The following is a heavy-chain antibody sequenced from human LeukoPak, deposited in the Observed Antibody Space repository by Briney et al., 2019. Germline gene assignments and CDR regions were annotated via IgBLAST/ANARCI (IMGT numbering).Heavy chain of an antibody. CDR2: IIPIFGTA. CDR1: GGTFSSYA. J-gene: IGHJ4*02. CDR3: ARATYYYDSSGYSTNQIDY. D-gene: IGHD3-22*01. Sequence: GASVKVSCKASGGTFSSYAISWVRQAPGQGLEWMGGIIPIFGTANYAQKFQGRVTITTDESTSTAYMELSSLRSEDTAVYYCARATYYYDSSGYSTNQIDYWGQGTLVTVSS. V-gene: IGHV1-69*05.